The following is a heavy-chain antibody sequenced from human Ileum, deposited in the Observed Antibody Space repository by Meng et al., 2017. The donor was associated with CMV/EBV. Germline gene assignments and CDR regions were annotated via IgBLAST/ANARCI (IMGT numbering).Heavy chain of an antibody. D-gene: IGHD6-19*01. Sequence: LQLRGAGPGLVKPSETLSLICSVSGGPISSGIYYWGWIRQPPGKGLEWIGSIYSSGTTFHNSSLKSRVSISVDTSKNQFSLTLNSVTAADTAVYYCARGAGWFDPWGQGTLVTVSS. CDR2: IYSSGTT. V-gene: IGHV4-39*07. J-gene: IGHJ5*02. CDR3: ARGAGWFDP. CDR1: GGPISSGIYY.